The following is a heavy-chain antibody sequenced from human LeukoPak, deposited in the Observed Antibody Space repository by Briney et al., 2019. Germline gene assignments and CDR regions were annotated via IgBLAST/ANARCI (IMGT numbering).Heavy chain of an antibody. CDR3: ARASSSWYRVGRYYYYGMDV. V-gene: IGHV3-30-3*01. Sequence: GGSLRLSCAASGFTFSSYAMHWVRQAPGKGLEWVAVISYDGSNKYYADSVKGRFTISRDNSKNTLYLQTNSLRAEDTAVYYCARASSSWYRVGRYYYYGMDVWGQGTTVTVSS. CDR2: ISYDGSNK. J-gene: IGHJ6*02. CDR1: GFTFSSYA. D-gene: IGHD6-13*01.